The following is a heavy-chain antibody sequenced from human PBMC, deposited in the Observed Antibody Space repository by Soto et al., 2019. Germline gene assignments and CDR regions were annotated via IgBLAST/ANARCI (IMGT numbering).Heavy chain of an antibody. CDR3: ASYPNYVLWGGEPYYNGRAA. J-gene: IGHJ6*02. CDR1: GGSVSGGSYY. Sequence: PSETLSLTCTVSGGSVSGGSYYWSWIRQSPGKGLEWIGYIYNTGTTKYNATIKSRVTISVDTSKNQFSLRLNSVTAADTDVYFCASYPNYVLWGGEPYYNGRAAWG. CDR2: IYNTGTT. D-gene: IGHD2-21*01. V-gene: IGHV4-61*01.